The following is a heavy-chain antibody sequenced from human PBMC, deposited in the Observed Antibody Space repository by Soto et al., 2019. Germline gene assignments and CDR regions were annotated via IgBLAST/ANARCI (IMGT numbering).Heavy chain of an antibody. D-gene: IGHD6-13*01. Sequence: EVQLLESGGGLVQPGGSLRLSCAASGFTFSNYAVTWVRQAPGKGLEWVSTINGSGGSRFTISRDNSKNTLYLQMNSLRAEDTAVYYCAKDQGSSWYYWGQGTLVTVSS. CDR3: AKDQGSSWYY. V-gene: IGHV3-23*01. CDR2: INGSGG. CDR1: GFTFSNYA. J-gene: IGHJ4*02.